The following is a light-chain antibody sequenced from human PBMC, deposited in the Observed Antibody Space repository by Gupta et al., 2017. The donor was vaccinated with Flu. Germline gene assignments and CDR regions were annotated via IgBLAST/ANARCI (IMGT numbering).Light chain of an antibody. V-gene: IGKV4-1*01. CDR2: WAS. J-gene: IGKJ2*01. CDR1: QSVLSSSNNKNY. CDR3: QQYYSTPFT. Sequence: SLGERATINCKSSQSVLSSSNNKNYLAWYQQKPGQPPNLLIYWASTRESGVPDRFSGSGSGTDFTLTISSLQAEDVAVYYCQQYYSTPFTFGQGTXLEIK.